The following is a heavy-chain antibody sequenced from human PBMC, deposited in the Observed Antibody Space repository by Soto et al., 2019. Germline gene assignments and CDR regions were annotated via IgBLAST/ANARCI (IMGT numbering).Heavy chain of an antibody. D-gene: IGHD6-6*01. Sequence: SETLSLTCTVSGGSISSYYWSWIRQPPGKGLEWIGYIYYSGSTNYSPSLKSRVTISVDTSKNQFSLKLSSVTAADTAVYYCAAYSSIAASIDYWGQGTLVTVSS. J-gene: IGHJ4*02. V-gene: IGHV4-59*08. CDR2: IYYSGST. CDR3: AAYSSIAASIDY. CDR1: GGSISSYY.